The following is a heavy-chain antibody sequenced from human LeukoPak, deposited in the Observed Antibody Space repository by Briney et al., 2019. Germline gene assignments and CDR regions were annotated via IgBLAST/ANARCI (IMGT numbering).Heavy chain of an antibody. V-gene: IGHV3-21*01. D-gene: IGHD1-26*01. CDR3: ARGRSSLIDY. CDR1: GFTFTTYS. CDR2: ITSFSSYI. J-gene: IGHJ4*02. Sequence: GRSLRLSCAASGFTFTTYSMNWVRQAQGKGLEWVSSITSFSSYIYYADSVKGRFTISRDDAKNSLYLQMNSLRAEDTAVYYCARGRSSLIDYWGQGTLVTVSS.